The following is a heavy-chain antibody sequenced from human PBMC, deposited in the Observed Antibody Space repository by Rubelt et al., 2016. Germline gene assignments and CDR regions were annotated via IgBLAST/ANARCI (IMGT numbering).Heavy chain of an antibody. D-gene: IGHD6-19*01. CDR2: IIPILGIA. Sequence: QVQLVQSGAEVKKPGASVKVSCKASGGTFSSYAISWVRQAPGQGLEWMGRIIPILGIANYAQKFQGRVTITADKSTSTAYMELSSLRSEDTAVYYCARGIAVDGRRYFQHWGQGTLVTVSS. J-gene: IGHJ1*01. CDR3: ARGIAVDGRRYFQH. V-gene: IGHV1-69*04. CDR1: GGTFSSYA.